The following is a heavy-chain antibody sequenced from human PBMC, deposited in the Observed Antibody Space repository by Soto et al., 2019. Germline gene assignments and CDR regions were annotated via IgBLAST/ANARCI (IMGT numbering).Heavy chain of an antibody. D-gene: IGHD3-10*01. Sequence: LRLSCAASGFTFSSYAMSWVRQAPGKGLEWVSAISGSGGSTYYADSVKGRFTISRDNSKNTLYLQMNSLRAEDTAVYYCAKGGPPITMVRGVIRDYYYGMDVWGQGTTV. CDR3: AKGGPPITMVRGVIRDYYYGMDV. CDR1: GFTFSSYA. CDR2: ISGSGGST. V-gene: IGHV3-23*01. J-gene: IGHJ6*02.